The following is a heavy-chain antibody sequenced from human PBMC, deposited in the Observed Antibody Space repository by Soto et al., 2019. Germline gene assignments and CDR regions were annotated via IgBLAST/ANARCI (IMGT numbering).Heavy chain of an antibody. CDR1: GFTFNIYA. Sequence: PGGSLRLSCAASGFTFNIYAMTWVRQAPGKGLGWVSAISRYGDITYYADSVEGRFGISRDNSKNTLYLQMNSLRAEDTAVYYCAKDRYLDHDSRGYLFDDWGQGTLVTVSS. V-gene: IGHV3-23*01. D-gene: IGHD3-22*01. J-gene: IGHJ4*02. CDR3: AKDRYLDHDSRGYLFDD. CDR2: ISRYGDIT.